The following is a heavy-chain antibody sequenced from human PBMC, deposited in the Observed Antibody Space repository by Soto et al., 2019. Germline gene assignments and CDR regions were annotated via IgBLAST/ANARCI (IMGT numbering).Heavy chain of an antibody. J-gene: IGHJ4*02. D-gene: IGHD2-2*01. CDR1: GFTFDDYA. CDR2: IRWNSGSI. Sequence: EVQLVESGGGLVQPGRSLRLSCAASGFTFDDYAMHWVRPAPGKGLEWVSGIRWNSGSIGYADSVKGRFTISRDNAKTSLYLQMNSLRAEDAALYYCAKGTWYQLLPFSYFDYWGQGTLVTVSS. CDR3: AKGTWYQLLPFSYFDY. V-gene: IGHV3-9*01.